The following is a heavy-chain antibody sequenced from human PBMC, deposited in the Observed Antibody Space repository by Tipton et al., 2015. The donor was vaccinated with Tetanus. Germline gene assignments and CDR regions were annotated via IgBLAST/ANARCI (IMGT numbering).Heavy chain of an antibody. Sequence: TLSLTCTVSGGSISSGGYYWSWIRQLPGKGLEWIGGIYYSGSTYYNPSLKSRVTISVDTSKNQFSLKLNSVTAADTAVYYCARDQARGARGWNYFDYWGQGTLVTVSS. V-gene: IGHV4-31*03. CDR3: ARDQARGARGWNYFDY. J-gene: IGHJ4*02. D-gene: IGHD1-26*01. CDR1: GGSISSGGYY. CDR2: IYYSGST.